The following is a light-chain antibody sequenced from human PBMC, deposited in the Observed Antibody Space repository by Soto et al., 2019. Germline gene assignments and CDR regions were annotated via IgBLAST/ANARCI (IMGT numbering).Light chain of an antibody. V-gene: IGKV3-15*01. CDR2: GAS. CDR1: QSVSNN. CDR3: QQYDKWPPWT. J-gene: IGKJ1*01. Sequence: EIVFSQYPGTPSLSPGERAPLSCRAIQSVSNNYLAWYQQKPGQAPRLLIYGASNRAAGIPARFSGSGSGTEFTLTISSLQSEDFAVYYCQQYDKWPPWTFGQGTKVDIK.